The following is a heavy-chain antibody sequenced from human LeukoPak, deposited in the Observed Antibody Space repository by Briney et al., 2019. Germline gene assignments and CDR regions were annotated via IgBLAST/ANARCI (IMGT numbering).Heavy chain of an antibody. CDR1: GFTFSSYA. D-gene: IGHD1-26*01. Sequence: PGGSLRLSCAASGFTFSSYAMSWVRQPPGKGLEWIGEINHSGSTNYNPSLKSRVTISVDTSKHQFSLKLSSVTAADTAVYYCARTTHFDYWGRGTLVTVSS. CDR2: INHSGST. V-gene: IGHV4-34*01. CDR3: ARTTHFDY. J-gene: IGHJ4*02.